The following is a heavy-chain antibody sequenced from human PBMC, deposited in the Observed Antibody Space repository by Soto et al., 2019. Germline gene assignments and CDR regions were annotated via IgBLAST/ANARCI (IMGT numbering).Heavy chain of an antibody. J-gene: IGHJ5*02. CDR2: IIPIFGTA. Sequence: QVQLVQSGAEVKKPGSSVKVSCKASGGTFSSYAISWVRQAPGQGLEWMGGIIPIFGTANYAQKFQGRVTITADESTSTAYMELSSLRSEDTAVYYCARGDIVATTAMDTNNWFDPWGQGTLVTVSS. V-gene: IGHV1-69*01. CDR1: GGTFSSYA. D-gene: IGHD5-12*01. CDR3: ARGDIVATTAMDTNNWFDP.